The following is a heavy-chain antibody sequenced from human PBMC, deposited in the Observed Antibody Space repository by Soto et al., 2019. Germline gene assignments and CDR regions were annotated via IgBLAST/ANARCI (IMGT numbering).Heavy chain of an antibody. J-gene: IGHJ3*02. CDR3: VYWGGGAFDI. CDR2: IYPGKSET. CDR1: GYRFTNYW. D-gene: IGHD7-27*01. Sequence: EVQLVQSGAEVKKRGESLKISCKGSGYRFTNYWIGWVRQMPGKGPEWMGIIYPGKSETYYSPSFQGQVTISADKSISTAYLQWSSLKASDTAMYYCVYWGGGAFDIWGQGTMISVSS. V-gene: IGHV5-51*01.